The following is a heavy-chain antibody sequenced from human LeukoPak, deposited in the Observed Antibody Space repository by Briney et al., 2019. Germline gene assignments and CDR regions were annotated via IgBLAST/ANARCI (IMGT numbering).Heavy chain of an antibody. V-gene: IGHV4-59*08. D-gene: IGHD1-26*01. Sequence: SETLSLTCTVSGGSISSYYWSWIRRPPGKGLEWIGYIYYSGSTNDNPSLKSRVTISVDTSKNQSSLKVRSVTAADTAVYYCARHESGRSAWFDPWGQGTLVTVSS. CDR1: GGSISSYY. J-gene: IGHJ5*02. CDR2: IYYSGST. CDR3: ARHESGRSAWFDP.